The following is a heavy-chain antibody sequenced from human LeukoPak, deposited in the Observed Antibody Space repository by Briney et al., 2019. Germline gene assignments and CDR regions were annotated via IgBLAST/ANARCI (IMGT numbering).Heavy chain of an antibody. D-gene: IGHD2-2*02. CDR3: AEDVGYCSSTTCYKPFDY. V-gene: IGHV3-23*01. CDR1: GFTFSNYA. Sequence: GGSLRLSCAASGFTFSNYAMSWVRQAPGKGLEWVSAFSGSGGSTYYADSVKGRFTISRDNSKNTLYLQMNSLRAEDTAVYYCAEDVGYCSSTTCYKPFDYWGQGTLVTVSS. J-gene: IGHJ4*02. CDR2: FSGSGGST.